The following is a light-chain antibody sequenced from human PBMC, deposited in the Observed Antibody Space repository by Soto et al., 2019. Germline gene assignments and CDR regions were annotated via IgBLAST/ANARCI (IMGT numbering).Light chain of an antibody. J-gene: IGKJ1*01. V-gene: IGKV3-20*01. CDR1: QSVSNNY. CDR2: GAS. Sequence: EIVLTQSPGTLSLSPGERATLACGASQSVSNNYLAWYQQKPGQAPRLLIYGASNRATGIPDRFSGSGSVTDFTLTISLLAPEDFAVYYCQQYGSSGTFGQGTKVDIK. CDR3: QQYGSSGT.